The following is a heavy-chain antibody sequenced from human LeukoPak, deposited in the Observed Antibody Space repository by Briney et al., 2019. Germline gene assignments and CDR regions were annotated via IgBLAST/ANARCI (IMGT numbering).Heavy chain of an antibody. CDR1: GGGPISSTSYG. Sequence: RSETLSLTCSVGGGGPISSTSYGWAWLRQSPGKGLGWIGSIFDSGSTDYNPSLKSRVTISVDTSENQFSLKLSSVTAADTAVYYCVRQDKMLTTEFDYWGQGTRVAVSS. J-gene: IGHJ4*02. CDR2: IFDSGST. V-gene: IGHV4-39*01. D-gene: IGHD4/OR15-4a*01. CDR3: VRQDKMLTTEFDY.